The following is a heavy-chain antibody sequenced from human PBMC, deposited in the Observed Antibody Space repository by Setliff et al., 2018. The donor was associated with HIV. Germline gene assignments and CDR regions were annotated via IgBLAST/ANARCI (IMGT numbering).Heavy chain of an antibody. CDR1: GYTFTGYA. Sequence: ASVKVSCKASGYTFTGYAISWVRQAPGQGLEWLGWISAYNGDTNYAQKVQGRVSMTIDTSTSTAYMELRSLRSDDMAVYYCARRGVFDAFDIWGQGTMVTVSS. D-gene: IGHD6-13*01. V-gene: IGHV1-18*03. CDR3: ARRGVFDAFDI. CDR2: ISAYNGDT. J-gene: IGHJ3*02.